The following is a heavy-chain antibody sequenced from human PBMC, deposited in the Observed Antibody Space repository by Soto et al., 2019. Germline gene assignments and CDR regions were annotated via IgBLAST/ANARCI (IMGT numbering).Heavy chain of an antibody. CDR1: GFTFSSYG. Sequence: GGSLRLSCAASGFTFSSYGMHWVRQAPGKGLEWVAVIWYDGSNKYYADSVKGRFTISRDNSKNTLYLQMNSLRAEDTAVYYCARGGYCSSTSCYTYHGLDVWGQGTTVTAP. J-gene: IGHJ6*02. D-gene: IGHD2-2*03. V-gene: IGHV3-33*01. CDR2: IWYDGSNK. CDR3: ARGGYCSSTSCYTYHGLDV.